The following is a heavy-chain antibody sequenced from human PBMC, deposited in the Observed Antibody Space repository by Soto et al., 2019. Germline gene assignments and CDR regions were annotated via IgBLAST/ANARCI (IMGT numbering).Heavy chain of an antibody. D-gene: IGHD6-13*01. CDR3: AKGSRIGSSYGVYYYYYGMDV. J-gene: IGHJ6*02. CDR1: GFTFSSYA. V-gene: IGHV3-23*01. CDR2: ISGSGGST. Sequence: GSLRLCCAASGFTFSSYAMSWVRQAPGKGLEWVSAISGSGGSTYYADSVKGRFTISRDNSKNTLYLQMNSLRAEDTAVYYCAKGSRIGSSYGVYYYYYGMDVWGQGTTVTVSS.